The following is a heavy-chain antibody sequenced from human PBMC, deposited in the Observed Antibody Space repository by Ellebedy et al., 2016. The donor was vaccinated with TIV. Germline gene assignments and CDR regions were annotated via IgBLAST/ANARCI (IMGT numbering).Heavy chain of an antibody. CDR2: INQDGSEI. J-gene: IGHJ4*02. D-gene: IGHD3-10*01. CDR3: ARGDVVYYYGSGSYSNYFGY. V-gene: IGHV3-7*03. CDR1: GFTFSSYW. Sequence: GESLKISCAASGFTFSSYWMSWVRQAPGKGLEWVANINQDGSEIYYVDSVKGRFTISRDNAKNSLCLQMNSLRAEDTAVYYCARGDVVYYYGSGSYSNYFGYWGLGTLVTVSS.